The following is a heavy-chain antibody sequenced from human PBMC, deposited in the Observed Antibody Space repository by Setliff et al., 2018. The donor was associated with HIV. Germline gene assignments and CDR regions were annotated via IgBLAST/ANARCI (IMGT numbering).Heavy chain of an antibody. J-gene: IGHJ4*02. V-gene: IGHV3-30-3*01. CDR1: GFTFSSYA. D-gene: IGHD2-15*01. CDR2: ISFAGTTK. Sequence: GGSLRLSCAASGFTFSSYAMHWVRQAPGKGLAWVAVISFAGTTKYYADSVKGRFTICRDNFKNTLYVQMNSLRPEDTAVYYCARDFSWATDSWGPGPRGAVAS. CDR3: ARDFSWATDS.